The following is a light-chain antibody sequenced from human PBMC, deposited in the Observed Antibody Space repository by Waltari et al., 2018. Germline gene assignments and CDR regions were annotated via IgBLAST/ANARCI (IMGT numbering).Light chain of an antibody. CDR2: EAS. V-gene: IGKV3-11*01. J-gene: IGKJ4*01. Sequence: EVVFTQSPPTLSLSPAERATLSCTASQSAYKFLAWYQQKPGQAPRLLIYEASQRATGIPARFSGSGSGTDFTLTISNLEPEDVAVYYCQQRANWPPLTFGGGTKVEIK. CDR1: QSAYKF. CDR3: QQRANWPPLT.